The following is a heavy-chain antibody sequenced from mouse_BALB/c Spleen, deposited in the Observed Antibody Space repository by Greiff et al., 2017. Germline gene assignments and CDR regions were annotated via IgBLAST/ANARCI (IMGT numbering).Heavy chain of an antibody. J-gene: IGHJ3*01. D-gene: IGHD4-1*01. CDR2: ISYSGST. CDR1: GYSITSDYA. CDR3: AREYNWAWFAY. Sequence: EVKLVESGPGLVKPSQSLSLTCTVTGYSITSDYAWNWIRQFPGNKLEWMGYISYSGSTSYNPSLKSRISITRDTSKNQFFLQLNSVTTEDTATYYCAREYNWAWFAYWGQGTLVTVSA. V-gene: IGHV3-2*02.